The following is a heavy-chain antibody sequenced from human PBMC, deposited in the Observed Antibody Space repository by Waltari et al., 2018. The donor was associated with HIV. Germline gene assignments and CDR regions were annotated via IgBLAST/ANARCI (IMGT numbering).Heavy chain of an antibody. CDR2: INHSVST. CDR3: ARGYGATTGYAFDI. CDR1: GGSFSGYY. D-gene: IGHD4-17*01. V-gene: IGHV4-34*01. J-gene: IGHJ3*02. Sequence: QVQLQQWGAGLLKPSETLSLTCAVYGGSFSGYYWSWIRQPPGKGLEWIGEINHSVSTNYNPSLKSRVTISVDTSKNQFSLKLSSVTAAETAVYYCARGYGATTGYAFDIWGQGTMVTVSS.